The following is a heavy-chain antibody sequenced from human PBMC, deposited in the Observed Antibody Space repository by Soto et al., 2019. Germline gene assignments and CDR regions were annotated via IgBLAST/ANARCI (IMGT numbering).Heavy chain of an antibody. CDR1: GFTFSSYA. CDR2: ISGSGGST. J-gene: IGHJ4*02. Sequence: LRLSCSASGFTFSSYAMSWVRQAPGKGLEWVSAISGSGGSTYYADSVKGRFTISRDNSKNTLYLQMNSLRAEDTAVYYCAKGIQLWGPFDYWGQGTLVTVSS. CDR3: AKGIQLWGPFDY. D-gene: IGHD5-18*01. V-gene: IGHV3-23*01.